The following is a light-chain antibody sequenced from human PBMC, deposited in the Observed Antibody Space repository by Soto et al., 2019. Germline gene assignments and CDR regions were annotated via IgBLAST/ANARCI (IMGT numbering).Light chain of an antibody. Sequence: QSALTQPASVSGSPGQSITMSCTGTSSDVGSYNYVSWYQQHPGKAPKVMIYDVSNRPSGVSYRFSGSKSGNTASLTISGLQAEDEADYYCSSYTTSSTYVFGTGTKVTVL. CDR2: DVS. V-gene: IGLV2-14*01. CDR1: SSDVGSYNY. J-gene: IGLJ1*01. CDR3: SSYTTSSTYV.